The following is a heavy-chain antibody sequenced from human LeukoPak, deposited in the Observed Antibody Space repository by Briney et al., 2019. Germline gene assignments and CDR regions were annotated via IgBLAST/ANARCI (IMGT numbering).Heavy chain of an antibody. CDR2: TSYDGSNK. V-gene: IGHV3-30*04. CDR1: GFTFSGYP. J-gene: IGHJ4*02. CDR3: ARERLWSFDY. Sequence: GGSLRLSCAASGFTFSGYPMHWVRQAPGKGLDWVAVTSYDGSNKYYADSVKGRFTISGDNSKNTLYVQMNSLRPEDAAVYYCARERLWSFDYWGQGTLVTVSS. D-gene: IGHD3-10*01.